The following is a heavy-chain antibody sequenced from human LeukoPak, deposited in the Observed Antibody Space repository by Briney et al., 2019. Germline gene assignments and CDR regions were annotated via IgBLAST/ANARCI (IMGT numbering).Heavy chain of an antibody. CDR3: ARDPGLRD. D-gene: IGHD5-12*01. V-gene: IGHV3-23*01. CDR1: GFTFSTYA. Sequence: GGSLRLSCAASGFTFSTYAVNWVRQAPGKGLEWVSAISSSGGTTYYADSVKGRFTISRDNAKNTLYLQMNSLRAEDTAVYYCARDPGLRDWGQGALVTVSS. CDR2: ISSSGGTT. J-gene: IGHJ4*02.